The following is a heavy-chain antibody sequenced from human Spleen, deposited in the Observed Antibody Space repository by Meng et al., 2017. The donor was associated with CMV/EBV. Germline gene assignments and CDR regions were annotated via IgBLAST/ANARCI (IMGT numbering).Heavy chain of an antibody. CDR1: YTLTGYY. Sequence: YTLTGYYLHWVRQAPGPGLEWMGWINPNSGDTNYAQNFQGRVTMTRDTSISIVYMEVSRLRSDDTAVYYCARDLRFGDYGAKSGVDRWGQGTLVTVSS. J-gene: IGHJ5*02. D-gene: IGHD4/OR15-4a*01. CDR3: ARDLRFGDYGAKSGVDR. V-gene: IGHV1-2*02. CDR2: INPNSGDT.